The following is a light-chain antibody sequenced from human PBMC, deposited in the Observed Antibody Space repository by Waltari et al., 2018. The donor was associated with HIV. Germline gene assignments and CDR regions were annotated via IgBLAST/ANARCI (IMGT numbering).Light chain of an antibody. CDR1: SSDVGRYAY. V-gene: IGLV2-8*01. J-gene: IGLJ2*01. Sequence: QSALTQPPSASGSLGQSVTISCTGSSSDVGRYAYVSWYQQHPAKAPNLLIFEVNKRPSGVPDRFSGSKSGNTASLTVSGLQAEDEAEYSCSSYAGINPVIFGGGTTLTVL. CDR3: SSYAGINPVI. CDR2: EVN.